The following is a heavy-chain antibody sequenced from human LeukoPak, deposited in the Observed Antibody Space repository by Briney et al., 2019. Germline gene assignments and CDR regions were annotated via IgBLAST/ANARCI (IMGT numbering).Heavy chain of an antibody. J-gene: IGHJ4*02. CDR2: IYYSGST. V-gene: IGHV4-31*03. CDR1: GGSISSGGYY. CDR3: ARLVVPAAIRRTYYFDY. Sequence: SQTLSLTCTVSGGSISSGGYYWSWIRQHPGKGLEWIGYIYYSGSTYYNPSLKSRVTISVDTSKNQFSLKLSSVTAADTAVYYCARLVVPAAIRRTYYFDYWGQGTRVTVSS. D-gene: IGHD2-2*02.